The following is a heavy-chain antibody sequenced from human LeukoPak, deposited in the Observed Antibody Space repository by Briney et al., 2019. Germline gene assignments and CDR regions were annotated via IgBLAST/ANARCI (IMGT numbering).Heavy chain of an antibody. D-gene: IGHD5-12*01. Sequence: PGGSLRLSCAASGFAFSSYEMNWVRQAPGKGLEWVSYISTSGSIIHYADSVKGRFTFSRDNAKNSVYLQMNSLRAEDTAVYYCVSRQSYGGYDYWGQGTLVTVSS. CDR2: ISTSGSII. J-gene: IGHJ4*02. V-gene: IGHV3-48*03. CDR3: VSRQSYGGYDY. CDR1: GFAFSSYE.